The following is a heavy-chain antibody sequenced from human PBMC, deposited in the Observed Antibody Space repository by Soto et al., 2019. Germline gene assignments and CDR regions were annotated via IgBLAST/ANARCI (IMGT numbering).Heavy chain of an antibody. D-gene: IGHD6-19*01. V-gene: IGHV1-69*01. J-gene: IGHJ6*02. CDR1: GGTFSSYA. Sequence: QVQLVQSGAEVKKPGSSVKVSCKASGGTFSSYAISWVRQAPGQGLEWMGGIIPIFGTVNYAQKFQGRVTITADESTSTAYMELSSLRSEDTAVYYCARVDSSGWYDYYYYGMDVWGQGTTVTVSS. CDR3: ARVDSSGWYDYYYYGMDV. CDR2: IIPIFGTV.